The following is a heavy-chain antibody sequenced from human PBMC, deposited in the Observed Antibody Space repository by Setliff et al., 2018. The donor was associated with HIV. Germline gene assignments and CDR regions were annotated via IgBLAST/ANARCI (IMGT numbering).Heavy chain of an antibody. V-gene: IGHV1-2*02. Sequence: ASVKVSCKTSGYTFTASYLHWVRQAPGQGLQWMGWMHPNSGATKYAQKFRDRVTLTGDTSISTASMELSSLKSDDTAMYYCATSTSRFFWNGFYQGGFGSRNSHSFENWGQGTLVTVAS. CDR2: MHPNSGAT. CDR1: GYTFTASY. D-gene: IGHD3-3*01. CDR3: ATSTSRFFWNGFYQGGFGSRNSHSFEN. J-gene: IGHJ4*02.